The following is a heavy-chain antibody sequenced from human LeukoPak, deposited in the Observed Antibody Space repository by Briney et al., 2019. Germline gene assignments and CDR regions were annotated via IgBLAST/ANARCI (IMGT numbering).Heavy chain of an antibody. Sequence: ASVKVSCKASGGTFSSYAISWVRQAPGQGLEWMGRIIPIFGIANYAQKFRGRVTITADKSTSTAYMELSSLRSEDTAVYYCARDHGVGYNQREPWGQGTLVTVSS. V-gene: IGHV1-69*04. CDR3: ARDHGVGYNQREP. D-gene: IGHD5-24*01. J-gene: IGHJ5*02. CDR1: GGTFSSYA. CDR2: IIPIFGIA.